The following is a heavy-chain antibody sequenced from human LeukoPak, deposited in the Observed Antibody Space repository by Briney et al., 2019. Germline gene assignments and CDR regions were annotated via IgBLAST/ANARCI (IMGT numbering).Heavy chain of an antibody. J-gene: IGHJ6*02. Sequence: GGSLRLSCAASGFIVSDNYMSWVRQAPGKGLEWVSVIYSGGTTYYADSVKGRFTISRDNSKNTLYLQMNSLRAEDTAVYYCAKEAQQLARLYYYYGMDVWGQGTTVTVSS. CDR1: GFIVSDNY. D-gene: IGHD6-13*01. CDR2: IYSGGTT. V-gene: IGHV3-53*05. CDR3: AKEAQQLARLYYYYGMDV.